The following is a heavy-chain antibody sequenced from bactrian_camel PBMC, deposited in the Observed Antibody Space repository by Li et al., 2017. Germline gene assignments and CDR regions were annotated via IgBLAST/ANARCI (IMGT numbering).Heavy chain of an antibody. D-gene: IGHD3*01. V-gene: IGHV3S31*01. CDR1: GYTIRRYA. J-gene: IGHJ4*01. CDR2: IDSDSITT. CDR3: AACQNQINGEPRY. Sequence: VQLVESGGGSVQAGGSLRLSCAASGYTIRRYAVAWFRQAPGEEREGVAAIDSDSITTVYADSVKGRFTISKDSTKVTLYLNMSNLRSEDTAVYYCAACQNQINGEPRYWGQGTQVTVS.